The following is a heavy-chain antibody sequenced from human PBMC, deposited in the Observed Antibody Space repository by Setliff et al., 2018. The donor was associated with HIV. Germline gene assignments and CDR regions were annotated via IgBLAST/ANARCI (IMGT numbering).Heavy chain of an antibody. D-gene: IGHD2-8*01. CDR3: AGRYGTAFDI. J-gene: IGHJ3*02. Sequence: SETLSLTCTVSDGAISSWYWNWIRQPPGKGLEWIGNIFSGGSTQYNPSLESRVTISVDTSKNQFSLKLTSLTAADTAVYYCAGRYGTAFDIWGQGTMVTVSS. CDR1: DGAISSWY. CDR2: IFSGGST. V-gene: IGHV4-4*09.